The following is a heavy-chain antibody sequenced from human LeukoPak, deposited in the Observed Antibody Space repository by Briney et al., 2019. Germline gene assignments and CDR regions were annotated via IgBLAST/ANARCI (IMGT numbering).Heavy chain of an antibody. CDR3: ARDLRSWKDTAMVTPYYYGMDV. D-gene: IGHD5-18*01. J-gene: IGHJ6*02. CDR2: IYSGGST. CDR1: GITFSNSA. V-gene: IGHV3-53*01. Sequence: GGSLRLSCVPSGITFSNSALSWVRQAPGKGLEWVSIIYSGGSTYYADSVKGRFTISRDNSKNTLYLQMNSLRAEDTAVYYCARDLRSWKDTAMVTPYYYGMDVWGQGTTVTVSS.